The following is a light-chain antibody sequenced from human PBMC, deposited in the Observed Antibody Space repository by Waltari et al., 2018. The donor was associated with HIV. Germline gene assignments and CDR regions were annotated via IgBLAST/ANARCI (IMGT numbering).Light chain of an antibody. CDR1: QSVTSN. J-gene: IGKJ4*01. CDR3: QQYDNWLS. Sequence: VMTQSPATLSVSPGERATLSCRASQSVTSNLAWYQLKPGQAPRLLMYGASTRATGIPATFSGSWSGTEFTLTISSLQSEDFAVYVCQQYDNWLSFGGGTKVEIK. CDR2: GAS. V-gene: IGKV3-15*01.